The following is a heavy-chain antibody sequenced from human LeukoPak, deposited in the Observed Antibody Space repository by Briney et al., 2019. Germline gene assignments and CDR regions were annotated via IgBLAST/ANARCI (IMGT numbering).Heavy chain of an antibody. D-gene: IGHD2-21*01. J-gene: IGHJ4*02. Sequence: GGSLRLFCVAWGLHYRFYVMHWVGPAPGKGLEGVVVIWAYGIYTSDAESVKARSAISRDYSKNTLYLQMTSLSGEHTAVYYCAKDQYCDGAYGRSFDYWGQGTLVTVSS. CDR3: AKDQYCDGAYGRSFDY. V-gene: IGHV3-33*06. CDR2: IWAYGIYT. CDR1: GLHYRFYV.